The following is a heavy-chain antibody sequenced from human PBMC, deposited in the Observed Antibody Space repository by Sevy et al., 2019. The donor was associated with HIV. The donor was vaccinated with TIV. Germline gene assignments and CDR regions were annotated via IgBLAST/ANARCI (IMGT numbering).Heavy chain of an antibody. CDR2: IWYDGSNK. Sequence: GGSLRLSCAASGFTFSSYGMHWVRQAPGKGLEWVAVIWYDGSNKYYADSVKGRFTISRDNSKNTLYLQMNSLRAEETAVYYCARDTLSGVEMATMDFDYWGQGTLVTVSS. J-gene: IGHJ4*02. CDR1: GFTFSSYG. D-gene: IGHD5-12*01. V-gene: IGHV3-33*01. CDR3: ARDTLSGVEMATMDFDY.